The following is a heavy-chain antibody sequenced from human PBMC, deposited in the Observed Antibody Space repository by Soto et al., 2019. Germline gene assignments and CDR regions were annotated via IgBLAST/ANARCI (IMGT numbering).Heavy chain of an antibody. CDR1: GGTFSSYT. Sequence: QVQLVQSGAEVKKPGSSVKVSCKASGGTFSSYTISWVRQAPGQGLEWMGRIIPILGIANYAQKFQGRVTITAAKSTSTAYMELSSLRSEDTAVYYCARRDCSGGSCYSGSFDYWGQGTLVTVSS. CDR2: IIPILGIA. J-gene: IGHJ4*02. D-gene: IGHD2-15*01. V-gene: IGHV1-69*02. CDR3: ARRDCSGGSCYSGSFDY.